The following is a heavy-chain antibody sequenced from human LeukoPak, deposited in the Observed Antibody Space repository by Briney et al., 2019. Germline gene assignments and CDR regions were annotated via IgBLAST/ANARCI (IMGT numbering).Heavy chain of an antibody. CDR2: DYWTDDN. CDR3: THSSGWTTDF. Sequence: SGPTLVNPTLTLTLTCTFSGFSFSDTAVGVYWVCRPPGKALEWPALDYWTDDNKYRPSLRSRLPVTKHSSKNQVVLTMSNMDPVDTATYHGTHSSGWTTDFWGQRILVTVSS. CDR1: GFSFSDTAVG. J-gene: IGHJ4*02. V-gene: IGHV2-5*01. D-gene: IGHD6-19*01.